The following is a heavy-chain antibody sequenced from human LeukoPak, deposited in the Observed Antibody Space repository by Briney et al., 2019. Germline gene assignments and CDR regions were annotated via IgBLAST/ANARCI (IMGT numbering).Heavy chain of an antibody. CDR1: VGSITSYY. CDR2: IYYSGST. J-gene: IGHJ4*02. Sequence: SETLSLTCTISVGSITSYYWSWLRQPPRKGLEWISYIYYSGSTNYNPSPKTRVTISVDTSKKQVTLKLSSVTAADTAVYYCARDRRSSSGGLDYWGQGNLVTVSS. V-gene: IGHV4-59*01. D-gene: IGHD6-19*01. CDR3: ARDRRSSSGGLDY.